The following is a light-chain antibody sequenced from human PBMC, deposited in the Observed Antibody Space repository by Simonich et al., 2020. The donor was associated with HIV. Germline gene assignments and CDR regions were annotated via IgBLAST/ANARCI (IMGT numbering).Light chain of an antibody. J-gene: IGKJ1*01. CDR2: AAS. CDR1: QGISSW. CDR3: QQAINFPRT. V-gene: IGKV1-12*01. Sequence: DIQMTQSPSSVSASVGARVTISCRASQGISSWLAWYQHKPGKAPRLLMYAASSLQSGVPSRFSGSGSGTKFTLTISSLQPEDFATYYCQQAINFPRTFGQGTKVEVK.